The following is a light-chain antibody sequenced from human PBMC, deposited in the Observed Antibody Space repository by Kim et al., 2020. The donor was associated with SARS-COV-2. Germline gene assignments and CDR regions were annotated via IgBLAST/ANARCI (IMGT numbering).Light chain of an antibody. J-gene: IGKJ4*01. CDR3: QQTYNAPRT. CDR2: AAS. CDR1: QSISTY. V-gene: IGKV1-39*01. Sequence: ASVGDRVSITCRASQSISTYLNWYQQKPGKAPKLLIYAASSLQSAVPSRFSGSGSRTDFTLTITSLQPEDFATYYCQQTYNAPRTFGGGTKVDIK.